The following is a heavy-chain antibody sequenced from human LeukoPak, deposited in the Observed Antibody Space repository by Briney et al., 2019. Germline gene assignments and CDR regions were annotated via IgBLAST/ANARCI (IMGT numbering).Heavy chain of an antibody. CDR3: AKRMYGWYQIDY. J-gene: IGHJ4*02. V-gene: IGHV3-23*01. D-gene: IGHD6-19*01. CDR1: GFSFSDYA. Sequence: GGSLRLSCAASGFSFSDYAMSWVRQAPGKGLEWVSAITGPGEGTWYADSVQGRFTTSRDNSKNTLYLQMNSLRAEDTAVYFCAKRMYGWYQIDYWGQGTLVTVSS. CDR2: ITGPGEGT.